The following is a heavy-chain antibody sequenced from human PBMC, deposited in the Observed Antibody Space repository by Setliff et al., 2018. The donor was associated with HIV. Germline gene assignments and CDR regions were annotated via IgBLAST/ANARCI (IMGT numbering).Heavy chain of an antibody. CDR1: GFTFSSYW. J-gene: IGHJ4*01. D-gene: IGHD2-15*01. Sequence: PGGSLRLSCAASGFTFSSYWMHWVRQAPGKGLEWVSVISGSGGSTFYADSVKGRFTISRDNSKNTLYLQMNGLRVEDTAVYYCAKDGISGGAYPPYYFDYWGHGTLVTVSS. CDR3: AKDGISGGAYPPYYFDY. CDR2: ISGSGGST. V-gene: IGHV3-23*01.